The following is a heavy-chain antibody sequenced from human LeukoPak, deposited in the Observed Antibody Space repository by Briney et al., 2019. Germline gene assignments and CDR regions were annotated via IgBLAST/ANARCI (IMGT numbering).Heavy chain of an antibody. D-gene: IGHD2-15*01. CDR2: ISSSGSTI. CDR1: GFTFSSYE. J-gene: IGHJ6*02. CDR3: ARALADCSGGSCYSKGLSLDV. Sequence: PGRSLRLSCAASGFTFSSYEMNWVRQAPGKGLEWVSYISSSGSTIYYADSVKGRFTISRDNAKNSLYLQMNSLRAEDTAVYYCARALADCSGGSCYSKGLSLDVWGQGTTVTVSS. V-gene: IGHV3-48*03.